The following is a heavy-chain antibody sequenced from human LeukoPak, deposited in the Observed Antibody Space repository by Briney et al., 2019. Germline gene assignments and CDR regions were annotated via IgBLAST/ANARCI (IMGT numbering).Heavy chain of an antibody. Sequence: SETLSLTCSVSAGSISSYYWSWIRQPAGKGLEWIGRIYSSGSTNYNPSLKSRVTMTVDASKNHFSLKLTSVTAADTAIYYCARQAYDTGYDAFDIWGQGTMVTVSS. D-gene: IGHD3-22*01. J-gene: IGHJ3*02. CDR1: AGSISSYY. CDR2: IYSSGST. V-gene: IGHV4-4*07. CDR3: ARQAYDTGYDAFDI.